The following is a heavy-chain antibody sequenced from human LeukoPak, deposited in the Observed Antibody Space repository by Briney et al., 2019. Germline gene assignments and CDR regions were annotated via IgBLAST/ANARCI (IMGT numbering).Heavy chain of an antibody. D-gene: IGHD3-10*01. Sequence: PGGALRLSCAASGFTFRSYWMSWVRQAPGKGLEWVANIKQDGSEKYYVDSVKGRFTISRDNAKNSLYLQMNSLRAEDTAVYHCARVAFGELWGMDVWGKGTTVTISS. CDR2: IKQDGSEK. V-gene: IGHV3-7*01. CDR1: GFTFRSYW. J-gene: IGHJ6*04. CDR3: ARVAFGELWGMDV.